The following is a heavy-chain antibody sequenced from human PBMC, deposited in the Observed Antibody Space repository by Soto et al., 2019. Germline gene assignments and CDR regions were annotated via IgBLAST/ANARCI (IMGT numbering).Heavy chain of an antibody. Sequence: QVTLKESGPVLVKPTETLTLTCTVSGFSLSNARMGVSWIRQPPGKALEWLAHIFSNDEKSYSTSLKSRLTISKDTSKSQVVLTMTNMDPVDTATYYCARIRNFSYGWGDYYFDYWGQGTLVTVSS. V-gene: IGHV2-26*01. CDR2: IFSNDEK. CDR1: GFSLSNARMG. J-gene: IGHJ4*02. CDR3: ARIRNFSYGWGDYYFDY. D-gene: IGHD3-10*01.